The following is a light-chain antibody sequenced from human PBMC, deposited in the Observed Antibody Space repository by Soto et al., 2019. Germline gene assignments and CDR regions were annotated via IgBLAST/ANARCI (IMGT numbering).Light chain of an antibody. Sequence: EIVLTQSPGTLSLSPGVRATLSCRASQSVSSSYLAWYQQKPGQAPRLLISGASSRATGIPDRFSGSGSGTDFTLTISRLEPEDFAVYYCQQYGSSPYTFGQGTKLEIK. V-gene: IGKV3-20*01. CDR1: QSVSSSY. CDR3: QQYGSSPYT. CDR2: GAS. J-gene: IGKJ2*01.